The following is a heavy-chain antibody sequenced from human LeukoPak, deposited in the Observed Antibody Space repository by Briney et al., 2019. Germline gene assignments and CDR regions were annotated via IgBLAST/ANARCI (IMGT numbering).Heavy chain of an antibody. Sequence: SETLSLTCTVSGGSISSGDYYWSWIRQPPGKGLVWLGYIYYSGSTYYNPSIKSRVTISVDTSKNQFSLKLSSVTAADTAVYYCAREWEWELRRGAGYFDYWGQGTLVTVSS. V-gene: IGHV4-30-4*08. CDR1: GGSISSGDYY. CDR2: IYYSGST. CDR3: AREWEWELRRGAGYFDY. D-gene: IGHD1-26*01. J-gene: IGHJ4*02.